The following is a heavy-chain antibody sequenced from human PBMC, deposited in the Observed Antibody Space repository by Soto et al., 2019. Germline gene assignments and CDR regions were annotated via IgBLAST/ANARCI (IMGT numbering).Heavy chain of an antibody. J-gene: IGHJ5*02. Sequence: QITLKESGPTLVKPTQTLTLTCTFSGFSLSTSGVGVGWIRQPPGKALEWLALIYWDDEKRYSPSLKSRLTITKDTSKTQVVLTMTNIDPVDTATYYCAHRLQATSSFQNWFDPWGQGTLVTVSS. D-gene: IGHD2-2*01. CDR2: IYWDDEK. CDR3: AHRLQATSSFQNWFDP. CDR1: GFSLSTSGVG. V-gene: IGHV2-5*02.